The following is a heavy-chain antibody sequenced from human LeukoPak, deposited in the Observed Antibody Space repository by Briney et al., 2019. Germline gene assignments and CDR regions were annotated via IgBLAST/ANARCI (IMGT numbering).Heavy chain of an antibody. V-gene: IGHV3-33*08. Sequence: QPGESLRLSCAASGFTFSNYGMHWVRQAPGKGLEWVAVIWYDGSSQFYADSVKGRFTISRDNSKNTLYLQMNNLRAEDTAVYYCARIRDGYNWYFDLWGRGTLVTVSP. CDR1: GFTFSNYG. D-gene: IGHD5-24*01. CDR2: IWYDGSSQ. CDR3: ARIRDGYNWYFDL. J-gene: IGHJ2*01.